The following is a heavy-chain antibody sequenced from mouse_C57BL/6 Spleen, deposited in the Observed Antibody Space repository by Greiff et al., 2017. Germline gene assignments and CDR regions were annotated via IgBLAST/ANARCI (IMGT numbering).Heavy chain of an antibody. J-gene: IGHJ3*01. D-gene: IGHD1-1*01. V-gene: IGHV3-6*01. Sequence: EVQLVESGPGLVKPSQSLSLTCSVTGYSITSGYYWNWIRQFPGNKLEWMGYISYDGSNNYNPSLKNRISITRDTSKNQFFLKLNSVTTEDTATYYCAREGDYYGSDAWFAYWGQGTLVTVSA. CDR2: ISYDGSN. CDR1: GYSITSGYY. CDR3: AREGDYYGSDAWFAY.